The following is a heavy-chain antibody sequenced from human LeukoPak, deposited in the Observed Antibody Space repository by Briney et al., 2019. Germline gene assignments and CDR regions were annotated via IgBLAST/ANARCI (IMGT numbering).Heavy chain of an antibody. D-gene: IGHD3-10*01. Sequence: SETLSLTCTVSGGSIRGYSWSWIRQPPGKGLEWIGYFYCSGSTNYNPSLKSRVTISVDTSKNQFSLKLSSVTAADTAVYYCARAGRLIRGGKGFDPWGQGTLVTVSS. V-gene: IGHV4-59*08. CDR1: GGSIRGYS. CDR3: ARAGRLIRGGKGFDP. J-gene: IGHJ5*02. CDR2: FYCSGST.